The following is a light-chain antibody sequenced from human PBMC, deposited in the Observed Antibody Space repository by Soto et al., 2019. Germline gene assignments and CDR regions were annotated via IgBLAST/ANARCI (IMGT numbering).Light chain of an antibody. CDR2: DAS. Sequence: EIVLTQSQATLSLSPGEIATLSCRASPSVSSYLAWYQQKPGQAPRLLIYDASNRATGIPARFSGSGSGTDFTLTISSLEPEDFAVYYCQQRSNWLTFGGGTKVEIK. V-gene: IGKV3-11*01. CDR3: QQRSNWLT. CDR1: PSVSSY. J-gene: IGKJ4*01.